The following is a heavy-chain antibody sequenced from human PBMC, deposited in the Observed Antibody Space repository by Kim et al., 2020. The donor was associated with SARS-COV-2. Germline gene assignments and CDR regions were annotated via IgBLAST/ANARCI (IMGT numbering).Heavy chain of an antibody. Sequence: GGSLRLSCAASGFTFSSYAMSWVRQAPGKGLEWVSAISGSGGSIYHADSVKGRFTISRDNSKKTLYLQMNSLRAEDTAVYYCAKGPWTDYYDSSYWDYWGQGTLVTVSS. CDR2: ISGSGGSI. V-gene: IGHV3-23*01. J-gene: IGHJ4*02. CDR1: GFTFSSYA. CDR3: AKGPWTDYYDSSYWDY. D-gene: IGHD3-22*01.